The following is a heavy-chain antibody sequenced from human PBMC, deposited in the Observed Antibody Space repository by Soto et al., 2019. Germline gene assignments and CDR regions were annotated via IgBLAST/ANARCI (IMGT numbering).Heavy chain of an antibody. CDR3: ARIPKAAAGKGQPY. V-gene: IGHV4-30-2*01. CDR1: GDSIRSGGCS. D-gene: IGHD6-13*01. CDR2: INHSGST. Sequence: SETQSLTCAVSGDSIRSGGCSWIWKQQTPGKGLEWIGEINHSGSTNYNPSLKSRVTISVDTSKNQFSLKLSSVTAADTAVYFCARIPKAAAGKGQPYWGQGTLVTVSS. J-gene: IGHJ4*02.